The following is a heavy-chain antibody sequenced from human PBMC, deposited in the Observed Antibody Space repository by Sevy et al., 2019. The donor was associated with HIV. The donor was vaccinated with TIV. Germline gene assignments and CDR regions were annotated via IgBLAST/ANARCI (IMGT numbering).Heavy chain of an antibody. CDR2: ITAYNRQT. CDR3: ARLERSRGYNDFSRGHFHSNYFDF. CDR1: GYIFNTYG. J-gene: IGHJ4*02. Sequence: ASVKVSCKASGYIFNTYGITWVRQAPGQGLEWMGWITAYNRQTNYAQRFQDRVTMTTDTSTKTAYMELRGLRSDDTAVYYCARLERSRGYNDFSRGHFHSNYFDFWAQGTLVTVSS. D-gene: IGHD3-3*01. V-gene: IGHV1-18*01.